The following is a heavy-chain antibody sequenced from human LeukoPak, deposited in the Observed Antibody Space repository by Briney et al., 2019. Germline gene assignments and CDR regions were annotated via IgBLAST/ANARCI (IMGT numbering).Heavy chain of an antibody. V-gene: IGHV3-7*05. CDR3: ARTYGSGSFDY. D-gene: IGHD3-10*01. CDR1: GFPFRSYW. J-gene: IGHJ4*02. Sequence: GSLRLSCAASGFPFRSYWMSWVRQAPGRGLEWVANIKEDGSETFYVDSVKGRFTISRDTAKNSLFLQMNSLRADDTAVYYCARTYGSGSFDYWGQGALVTVSS. CDR2: IKEDGSET.